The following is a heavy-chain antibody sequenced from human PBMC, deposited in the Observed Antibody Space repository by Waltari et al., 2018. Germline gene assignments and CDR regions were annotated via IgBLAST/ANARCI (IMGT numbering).Heavy chain of an antibody. CDR3: ARRAAITAAGPTYYMDV. Sequence: QVQLQESGPGLVKPSETLSLTCAVSGYSISSVYYWGWIRQPPGKGLEWIGNIYHSGSTHYNPSLKSRVTISVDTSKNQFSLKLSSVTAADTAVYYCARRAAITAAGPTYYMDVWGKGTTVTVSS. J-gene: IGHJ6*03. V-gene: IGHV4-38-2*01. D-gene: IGHD6-13*01. CDR2: IYHSGST. CDR1: GYSISSVYY.